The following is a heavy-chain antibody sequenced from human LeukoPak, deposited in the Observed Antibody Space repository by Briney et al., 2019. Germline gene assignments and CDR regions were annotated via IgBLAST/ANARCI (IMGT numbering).Heavy chain of an antibody. J-gene: IGHJ4*02. CDR1: GFTDSGLTFTSDW. CDR3: AKRLTPKKVAAQGDYFDY. D-gene: IGHD6-13*01. CDR2: INQDTLKK. Sequence: GGSLRLSCAGSGFTDSGLTFTSDWMSWVRQPPGKGLEWVANINQDTLKKDYLDSVKGRFTISRDNSKNTLYLQMNSLRAEDTAVYYCAKRLTPKKVAAQGDYFDYWGQGTLVAVSS. V-gene: IGHV3-7*03.